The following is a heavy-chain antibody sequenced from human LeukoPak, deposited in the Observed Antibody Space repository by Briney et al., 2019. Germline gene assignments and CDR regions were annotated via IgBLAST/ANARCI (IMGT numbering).Heavy chain of an antibody. V-gene: IGHV4-31*11. CDR1: GGSFSGYS. J-gene: IGHJ2*01. Sequence: SETLSLTCAVYGGSFSGYSWSWIRQHPGKGLEWIGYIYYSGSTYYNPSLKSRVTISVDTSKNQFSLKLSSVTAADTAVYYCARDQSTWRHGNWYFDLWGRGTLVTVSS. CDR2: IYYSGST. D-gene: IGHD6-25*01. CDR3: ARDQSTWRHGNWYFDL.